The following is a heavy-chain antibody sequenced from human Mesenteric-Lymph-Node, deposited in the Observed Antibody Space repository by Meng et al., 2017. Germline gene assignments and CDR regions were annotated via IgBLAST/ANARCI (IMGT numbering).Heavy chain of an antibody. CDR3: ARGGEWLVSYDAFDI. D-gene: IGHD6-19*01. V-gene: IGHV3-21*01. CDR1: GFTFSSYS. J-gene: IGHJ3*02. CDR2: ISSSSSYI. Sequence: GGSLRLSCAASGFTFSSYSMNWVRQAPGKGLEWVSSISSSSSYIYYADSVKGRFTISRDNAKNSLYLQMNSLRAEDTAVYYCARGGEWLVSYDAFDIWGQGTMVTVSS.